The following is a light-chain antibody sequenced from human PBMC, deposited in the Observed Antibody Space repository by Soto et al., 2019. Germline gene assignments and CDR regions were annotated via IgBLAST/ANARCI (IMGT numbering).Light chain of an antibody. CDR2: DAS. CDR1: QSISIW. V-gene: IGKV1-5*01. CDR3: QQHNTYPGR. Sequence: DIQMTQPPSTLSASVGDRVTITCRASQSISIWLAWYQQKPGKAPKLLIYDASNLESGVPSRFSGSGSGTEFTLTISCLQPDDFATYYCQQHNTYPGRFGQGTKVEI. J-gene: IGKJ1*01.